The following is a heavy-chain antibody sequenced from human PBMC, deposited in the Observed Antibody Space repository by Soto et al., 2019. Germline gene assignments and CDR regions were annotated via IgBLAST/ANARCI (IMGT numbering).Heavy chain of an antibody. CDR2: VSKSDYT. V-gene: IGHV3-21*01. CDR1: GFNFNNYG. CDR3: AREDSIIIPAVSDF. D-gene: IGHD2-2*01. Sequence: LRLSCAVSGFNFNNYGINWVRQSPGKWLEWVSSVSKSDYTYYSDSVKGRFTISRDNAKNSVSLQMNTLRAEDTAVYYCAREDSIIIPAVSDFWGQGTLVTVSS. J-gene: IGHJ4*02.